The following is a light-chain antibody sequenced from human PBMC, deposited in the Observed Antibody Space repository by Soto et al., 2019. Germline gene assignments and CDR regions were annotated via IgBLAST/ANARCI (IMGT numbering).Light chain of an antibody. CDR3: VSYTTSASYF. CDR2: DIN. J-gene: IGLJ1*01. CDR1: SSDVGDYIF. V-gene: IGLV2-14*01. Sequence: QSVLTQPASVSGSPGQSITISCTGTSSDVGDYIFVSWYQQHPGKAPKLMIYDINNRPSGVSNRFSGSKSGNTASLTISGLQAEDETDYYCVSYTTSASYFFGPGTKVPS.